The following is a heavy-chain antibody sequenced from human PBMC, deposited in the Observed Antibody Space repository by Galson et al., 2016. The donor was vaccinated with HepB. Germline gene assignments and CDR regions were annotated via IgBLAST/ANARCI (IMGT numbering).Heavy chain of an antibody. CDR2: IDWDDGK. V-gene: IGHV2-70*01. CDR1: GFSLTTSGVC. D-gene: IGHD3-16*02. Sequence: PALVKPTQTLTLTCTFSGFSLTTSGVCVSWIRQPPGKALVWLALIDWDDGKYYSTSLKTRLTISKDTSKNQVVLTMTNMDPVDTATYYCARMLSSSNWFDPWGQGTLVTVSS. J-gene: IGHJ5*02. CDR3: ARMLSSSNWFDP.